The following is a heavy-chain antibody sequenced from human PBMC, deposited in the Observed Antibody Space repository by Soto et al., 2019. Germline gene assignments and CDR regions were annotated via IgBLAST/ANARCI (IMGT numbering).Heavy chain of an antibody. CDR3: ARQESYDYVWGSYRPLYY. CDR2: FFPGYFYS. D-gene: IGHD3-16*02. Sequence: GESLKISCKGSGYSFTSYWIGWVRQMPGKGLEWIGIFFPGYFYSRFSPSFQGQVTILADKSISTAFLQLSSLKASDTAIFFFARQESYDYVWGSYRPLYYWGQGTLVTVSS. V-gene: IGHV5-51*01. CDR1: GYSFTSYW. J-gene: IGHJ4*02.